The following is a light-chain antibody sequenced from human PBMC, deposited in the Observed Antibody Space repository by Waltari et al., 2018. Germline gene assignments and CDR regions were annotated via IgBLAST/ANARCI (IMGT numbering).Light chain of an antibody. J-gene: IGKJ5*01. CDR1: QSVSSSY. V-gene: IGKV3-20*01. Sequence: EIVLTQSPGTLSLSPGERAPLSCRASQSVSSSYLAWYQQKPGQAPRLLIYGASSRATGIPDRFSGSGSGTDFTLTISRLEPEDFAVYYCQQYGSSPGITFGQGTRLEIK. CDR2: GAS. CDR3: QQYGSSPGIT.